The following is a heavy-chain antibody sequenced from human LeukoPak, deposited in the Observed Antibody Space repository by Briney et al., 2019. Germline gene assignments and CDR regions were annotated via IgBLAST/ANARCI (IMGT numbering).Heavy chain of an antibody. CDR1: GFTFSSYW. CDR3: ARERDSELGYYYYMDV. Sequence: GGSLRLSCAASGFTFSSYWMSWVRQAPGKGLEWVANIKQDGSEKYYVDSVKGRFTISRDNAKNSLYLQMNSLRAEDTAVYYCARERDSELGYYYYMDVWGKGTTVTVSS. D-gene: IGHD1-26*01. J-gene: IGHJ6*03. V-gene: IGHV3-7*01. CDR2: IKQDGSEK.